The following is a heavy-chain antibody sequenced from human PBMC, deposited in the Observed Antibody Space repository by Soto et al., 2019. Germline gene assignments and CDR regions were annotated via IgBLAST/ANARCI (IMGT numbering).Heavy chain of an antibody. J-gene: IGHJ4*02. CDR2: IYYSGST. CDR3: AGAKDRSGWSSFDY. V-gene: IGHV4-59*01. CDR1: GGSISSYY. D-gene: IGHD6-19*01. Sequence: QVQLQESGPGLVKPSETLSLTCTVSGGSISSYYWSWIRQPPGKGLEWIGYIYYSGSTNYNPSLKGRVTNSVNTSKNPFSLKPSSGTAADTAGDYWAGAKDRSGWSSFDYWGQGTLVTVSS.